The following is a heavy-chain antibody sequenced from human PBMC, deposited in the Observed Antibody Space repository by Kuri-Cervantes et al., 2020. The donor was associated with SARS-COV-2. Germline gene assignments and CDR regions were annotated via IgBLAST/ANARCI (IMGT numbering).Heavy chain of an antibody. CDR1: GFTFSSYA. J-gene: IGHJ6*02. Sequence: GGSLRLSCAASGFTFSSYAMSWVRQAPGKGLEWVSAISGSGGSTYYADSVNGRFTISRDNSKNTLYLQMNSLRAEDTAVYYCAKAWRGQWLASYYYYGMDVWGQGTTVTVSS. CDR3: AKAWRGQWLASYYYYGMDV. CDR2: ISGSGGST. D-gene: IGHD6-19*01. V-gene: IGHV3-23*01.